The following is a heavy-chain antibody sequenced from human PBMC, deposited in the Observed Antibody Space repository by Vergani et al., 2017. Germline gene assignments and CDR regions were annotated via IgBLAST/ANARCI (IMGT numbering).Heavy chain of an antibody. Sequence: QVQLVESGGGVVQPGRSLRLSCAASGFTFSSYAMHWVRQAPGKGLEWVAVISYDGSNKYYADSVKGRFTISRDNSKNTLYLQMNSLRAEDTAVYYCARALVRPRRVRDAFDFWGQGTMVTVSS. CDR2: ISYDGSNK. J-gene: IGHJ3*01. CDR1: GFTFSSYA. D-gene: IGHD3-10*02. V-gene: IGHV3-30-3*01. CDR3: ARALVRPRRVRDAFDF.